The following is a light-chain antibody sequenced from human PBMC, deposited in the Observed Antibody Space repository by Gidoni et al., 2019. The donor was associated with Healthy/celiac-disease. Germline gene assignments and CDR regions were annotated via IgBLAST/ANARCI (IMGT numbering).Light chain of an antibody. Sequence: SYELTQPPSVSLSPGQPASITCSGDKLGDKYACWYQQKPGQSPVLVSYQDSKRPSGIPERFSGSNSGNTATLTISGTQAMDEADYYCQAWDSSTVVFGGGTKLTVL. CDR3: QAWDSSTVV. CDR1: KLGDKY. CDR2: QDS. V-gene: IGLV3-1*01. J-gene: IGLJ2*01.